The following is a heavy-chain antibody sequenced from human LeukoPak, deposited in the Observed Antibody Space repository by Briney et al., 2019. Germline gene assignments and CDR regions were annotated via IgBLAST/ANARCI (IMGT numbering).Heavy chain of an antibody. Sequence: PSETLSLTCTVSGASISSGNFYWDWIRQSPGKGLEWIGNIYYGETTSYNPSFKSRVTISVDSSKNQFSLKVNSVTAADTAMYFCVRHYVLHIVGPSYWGQGILVTVSS. CDR2: IYYGETT. D-gene: IGHD1-26*01. J-gene: IGHJ4*02. CDR1: GASISSGNFY. V-gene: IGHV4-39*01. CDR3: VRHYVLHIVGPSY.